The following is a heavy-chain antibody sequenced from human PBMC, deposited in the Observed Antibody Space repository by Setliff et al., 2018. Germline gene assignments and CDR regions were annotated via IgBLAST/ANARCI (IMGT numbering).Heavy chain of an antibody. V-gene: IGHV4-39*07. Sequence: PSETLSLTCTVSGGSISSSSYYWGWIRQPPGKGLEWIGSIYYSGITYYNPSLKSRVTISVDTSKNQFSLKLSSVTAADTAVYYCAREAPYYNFWSGYSDYWGQGTLVTVSS. CDR3: AREAPYYNFWSGYSDY. CDR2: IYYSGIT. J-gene: IGHJ4*02. CDR1: GGSISSSSYY. D-gene: IGHD3-3*01.